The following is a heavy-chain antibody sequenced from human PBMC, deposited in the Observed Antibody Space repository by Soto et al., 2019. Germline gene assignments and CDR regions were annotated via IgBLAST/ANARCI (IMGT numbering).Heavy chain of an antibody. CDR1: GGSISNYY. D-gene: IGHD4-17*01. V-gene: IGHV4-4*07. CDR2: IYTSGNT. Sequence: SETLSLTCTVSGGSISNYYWSWIRQPAGKGLEWIGRIYTSGNTNYNPSLKGRVTMSVDMSKNQFSLKLSSVAAADTAVYYCARDENGDNGRALDPWGQGPLVTVSS. J-gene: IGHJ5*02. CDR3: ARDENGDNGRALDP.